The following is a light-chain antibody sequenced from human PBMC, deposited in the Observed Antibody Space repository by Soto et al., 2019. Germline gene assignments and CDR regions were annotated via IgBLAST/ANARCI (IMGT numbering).Light chain of an antibody. CDR2: DDS. CDR3: QVWDSSSDHPC. CDR1: NIGSKS. V-gene: IGLV3-21*02. Sequence: SYELTQPPSVSVAAGQTASITCGGNNIGSKSVHWYQQKPGQAPVLVVYDDSDRPSGSPERFSGYNSGNTATLTISRVEAGDEEDYYCQVWDSSSDHPCFGTGTKVTVL. J-gene: IGLJ1*01.